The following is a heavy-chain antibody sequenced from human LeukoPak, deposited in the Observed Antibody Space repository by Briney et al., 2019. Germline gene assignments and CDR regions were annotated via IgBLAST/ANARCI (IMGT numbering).Heavy chain of an antibody. D-gene: IGHD4-17*01. CDR2: INSDGSST. CDR1: GFTFSSYW. V-gene: IGHV3-74*01. J-gene: IGHJ5*02. CDR3: ARGDYGGDNWFDP. Sequence: GGSLRLSCAASGFTFSSYWMHWVRQAPGKGLVWVSRINSDGSSTSYADSVKGRFTISRDNAKNTLYLQMNSLRAEDTAVYYCARGDYGGDNWFDPWGQGALVTVSS.